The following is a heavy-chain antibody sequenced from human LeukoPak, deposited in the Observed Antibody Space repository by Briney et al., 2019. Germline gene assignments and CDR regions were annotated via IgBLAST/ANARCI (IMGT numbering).Heavy chain of an antibody. Sequence: SVKVSCKASGGTFSSYAISWVRQAPGQGLEWMGGIIPIFGTANYAQKFQGRVTITADESTSTAYMELSSLRSEDTAVYYCAGAGSYYDILTGYPEYYFDYWGQGTLVTVSS. D-gene: IGHD3-9*01. CDR3: AGAGSYYDILTGYPEYYFDY. J-gene: IGHJ4*02. CDR2: IIPIFGTA. V-gene: IGHV1-69*13. CDR1: GGTFSSYA.